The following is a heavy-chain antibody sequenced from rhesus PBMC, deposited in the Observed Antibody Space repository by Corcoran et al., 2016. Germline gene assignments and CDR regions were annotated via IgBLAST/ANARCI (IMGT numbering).Heavy chain of an antibody. CDR3: TRDLRGGGY. J-gene: IGHJ4*01. CDR2: IKNKAEGGAT. Sequence: EVQLVESGGGLVQLGGSLRLSCAVSGFTFRNYWMSWVRQGAGKGLDWVAFIKNKAEGGATAYAESVKGRFTISRDDSKNTLYLQMSSLNTEDTAVYYCTRDLRGGGYWGQGVLVTVSS. CDR1: GFTFRNYW. V-gene: IGHV3-16*02. D-gene: IGHD6-37*01.